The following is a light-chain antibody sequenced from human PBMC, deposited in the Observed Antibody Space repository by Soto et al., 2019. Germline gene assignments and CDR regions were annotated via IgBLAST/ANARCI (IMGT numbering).Light chain of an antibody. J-gene: IGKJ4*01. CDR2: GAS. V-gene: IGKV3-15*01. CDR1: QSVSSS. Sequence: EIVLTQSPGTLSLSPGERATLSCRASQSVSSSCLAWYQQKPGQAPRLLIYGASTRASGIPARFTGSGTGTEFTLTISSLQSEAFAVYYCQQYSNWPLTFGGGTKVDIK. CDR3: QQYSNWPLT.